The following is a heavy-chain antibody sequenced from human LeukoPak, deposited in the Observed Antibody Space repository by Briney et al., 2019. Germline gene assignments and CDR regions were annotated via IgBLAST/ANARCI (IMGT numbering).Heavy chain of an antibody. J-gene: IGHJ4*02. V-gene: IGHV3-23*01. CDR1: GFTFSSYA. CDR3: AKDRIPDGLYNFDN. CDR2: ASGSGGST. D-gene: IGHD5-24*01. Sequence: PGGSLRLSCAASGFTFSSYAMSWVRQAPGKGLEWVSSASGSGGSTHYADSVKGRFTVSRDNSKNTLYLQMNSLRAEDTAIYYCAKDRIPDGLYNFDNWGQGTLVTVSS.